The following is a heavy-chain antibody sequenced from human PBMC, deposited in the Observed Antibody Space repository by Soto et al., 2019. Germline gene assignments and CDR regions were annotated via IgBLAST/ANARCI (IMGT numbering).Heavy chain of an antibody. CDR1: GFTFSSYG. CDR2: IWYDGSNK. V-gene: IGHV3-33*01. Sequence: QVQLVESGGGVVQPGRSLRRSCAASGFTFSSYGMHWVRQAPGKGLEWVAVIWYDGSNKYYADSVKGRFTISRDNSNNELYLQIAHLRAEDTAVYYCARDSPDGWYFDYWGQGTLVTVSS. D-gene: IGHD2-15*01. CDR3: ARDSPDGWYFDY. J-gene: IGHJ4*02.